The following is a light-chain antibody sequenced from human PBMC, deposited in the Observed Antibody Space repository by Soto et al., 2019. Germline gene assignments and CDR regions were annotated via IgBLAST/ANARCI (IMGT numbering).Light chain of an antibody. CDR3: QQYSSGM. CDR1: QSVDSNY. CDR2: GAS. J-gene: IGKJ1*01. Sequence: IVLTQSPGTLSLSPGERATLSCRASQSVDSNYLAWYQQKPGQAPRPLIYGASRRATGIPDRFSGGGSGTDFSLTISRLEPEDFAVYYCQQYSSGMFGQGTKVEIK. V-gene: IGKV3-20*01.